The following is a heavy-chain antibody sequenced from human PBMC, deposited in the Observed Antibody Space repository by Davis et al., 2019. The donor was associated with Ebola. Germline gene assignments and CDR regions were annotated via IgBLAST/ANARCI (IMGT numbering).Heavy chain of an antibody. Sequence: GGSLRLSCAASGFIVSDKYMSWVRQAPGKGLEWVSVIYIDGRTYHADSVKGRFTISRDNSKNTVYLQMNSLRAEDTAVYYCTRHVSGDFWYFDLWGRGTLVTVSS. CDR3: TRHVSGDFWYFDL. CDR2: IYIDGRT. CDR1: GFIVSDKY. D-gene: IGHD4-17*01. J-gene: IGHJ2*01. V-gene: IGHV3-53*01.